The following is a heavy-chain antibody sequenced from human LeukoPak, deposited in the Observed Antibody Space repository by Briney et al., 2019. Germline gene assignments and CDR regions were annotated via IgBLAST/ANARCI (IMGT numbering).Heavy chain of an antibody. CDR3: AKVDSSGWYGGVAFDI. CDR1: GFTFSSYA. J-gene: IGHJ3*02. V-gene: IGHV3-23*01. D-gene: IGHD6-19*01. CDR2: ISGSGGST. Sequence: QPGGSLRLSCATSGFTFSSYAMSWVRQAPGKGLEWVSAISGSGGSTYYADSVKGRFTISRDNSKNTLSLQMSSLRAEETAVYYCAKVDSSGWYGGVAFDIWGQGTVVIVSS.